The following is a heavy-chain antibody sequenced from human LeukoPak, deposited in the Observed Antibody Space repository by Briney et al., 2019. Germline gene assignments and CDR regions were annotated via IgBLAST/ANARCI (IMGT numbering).Heavy chain of an antibody. V-gene: IGHV4-59*01. CDR1: GGSISSYY. D-gene: IGHD6-19*01. CDR2: IYYSGST. Sequence: PSETLSLTCTVSGGSISSYYWSWIRQPPGEGLEWIGYIYYSGSTNYNPSLKSRVTRSVDTSKNQFSLKLSSVTAADTAVYYCARAEQWLPDYYFDYWGQGTLVTVSS. J-gene: IGHJ4*02. CDR3: ARAEQWLPDYYFDY.